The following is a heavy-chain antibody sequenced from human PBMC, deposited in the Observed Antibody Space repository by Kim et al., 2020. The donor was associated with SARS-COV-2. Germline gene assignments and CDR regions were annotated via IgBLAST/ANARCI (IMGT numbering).Heavy chain of an antibody. CDR3: AGPQSRVLRFPPGPLAHYYYYYGMDV. CDR1: GGTFSSYA. J-gene: IGHJ6*02. D-gene: IGHD3-3*01. CDR2: IIPIFGTA. V-gene: IGHV1-69*13. Sequence: SVKVSCKASGGTFSSYAISWVRQAPGQGLEWMGGIIPIFGTANYAQKFQGRVTITADESTSTAYMELSSLRSEDTAVYYCAGPQSRVLRFPPGPLAHYYYYYGMDVWGQGTTVTVSS.